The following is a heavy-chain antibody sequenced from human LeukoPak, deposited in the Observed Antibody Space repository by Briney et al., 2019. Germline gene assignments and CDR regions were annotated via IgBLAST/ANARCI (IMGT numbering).Heavy chain of an antibody. J-gene: IGHJ5*02. V-gene: IGHV1-18*01. Sequence: ASVKVSCKASGYTFTSYDINWVRQAPGQGLEWMGWISAYNGNTNYAQKLQGRVTMTTDTSTSTAYMELRSLRSDDTAVYYCARVEWFGELLSYNWFDPWGQGTLVTVSS. CDR3: ARVEWFGELLSYNWFDP. D-gene: IGHD3-10*01. CDR2: ISAYNGNT. CDR1: GYTFTSYD.